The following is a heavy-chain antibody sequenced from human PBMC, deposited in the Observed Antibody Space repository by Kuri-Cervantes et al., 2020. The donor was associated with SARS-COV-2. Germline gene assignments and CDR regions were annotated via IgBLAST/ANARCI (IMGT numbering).Heavy chain of an antibody. J-gene: IGHJ6*02. V-gene: IGHV3-23*01. CDR1: AFTFSSYA. CDR3: AKGDYCSSTSCYSYYYYYGMDV. D-gene: IGHD2-2*01. Sequence: GESLKISCAASAFTFSSYAMHWVRQAPGKGLEWVSAISGSGGSTYYADSVKGRFTTSRDNSKNTLYLQMNSLRAEDTAVYYCAKGDYCSSTSCYSYYYYYGMDVWGQGTTVTVSS. CDR2: ISGSGGST.